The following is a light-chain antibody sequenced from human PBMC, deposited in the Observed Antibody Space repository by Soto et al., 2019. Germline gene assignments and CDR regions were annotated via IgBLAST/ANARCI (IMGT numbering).Light chain of an antibody. Sequence: SALTQPASLSGSPGQSITISCTGTSSDVGGYNYVSWYQQHPGKAPKLMIYAVTDRPSGVSSRFSGSKSGNTASLTISGLQAEDEADYYCSSYTSSSTLFGTGTKVTVL. CDR2: AVT. CDR1: SSDVGGYNY. CDR3: SSYTSSSTL. J-gene: IGLJ1*01. V-gene: IGLV2-14*01.